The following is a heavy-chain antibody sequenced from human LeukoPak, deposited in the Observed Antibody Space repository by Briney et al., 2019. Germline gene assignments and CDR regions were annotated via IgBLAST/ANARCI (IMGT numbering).Heavy chain of an antibody. CDR2: ISRSSTYI. CDR1: GFTFSDYS. J-gene: IGHJ4*02. CDR3: ARDTIVGADTY. D-gene: IGHD1-26*01. V-gene: IGHV3-21*01. Sequence: GGSLRLSCAASGFTFSDYSMNWVRQAPGKGLDWVSSISRSSTYIYYADSVKGRFTISRDNAKNSLYLQMNSLRAEDTAVYYCARDTIVGADTYWGQGTVVTVSS.